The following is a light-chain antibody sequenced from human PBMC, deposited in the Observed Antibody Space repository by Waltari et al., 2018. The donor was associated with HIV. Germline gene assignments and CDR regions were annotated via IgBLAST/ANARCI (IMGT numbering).Light chain of an antibody. V-gene: IGLV2-8*01. Sequence: QHALTQPPSASGSPGQSVTISCTGTSSEVGGDNYVSCYQQHPGHAPKLIIYEVTERPSGVPDRFSGSKSGNTASLTVSGLQAEDEADYYCSSYAGSNKLVFGGGTKLTVV. J-gene: IGLJ2*01. CDR1: SSEVGGDNY. CDR2: EVT. CDR3: SSYAGSNKLV.